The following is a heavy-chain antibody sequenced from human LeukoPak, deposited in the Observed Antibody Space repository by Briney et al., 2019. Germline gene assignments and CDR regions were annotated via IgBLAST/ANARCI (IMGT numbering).Heavy chain of an antibody. V-gene: IGHV4-34*01. CDR1: GGSFSGYY. J-gene: IGHJ4*02. CDR3: ARHRGYSYGVDY. CDR2: INHSGST. D-gene: IGHD5-18*01. Sequence: SETLSLTCAVYGGSFSGYYWSRIRQPPGKGLEWIGEINHSGSTNYNPSLKSRVTISVDTSKNQFSLKLSSVTAADTAVYYCARHRGYSYGVDYWGQGTLVTVSS.